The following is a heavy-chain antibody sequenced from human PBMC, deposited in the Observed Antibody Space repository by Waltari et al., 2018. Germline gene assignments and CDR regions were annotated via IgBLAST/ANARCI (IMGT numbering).Heavy chain of an antibody. CDR2: ISSGSTYI. CDR1: GFTFSSWG. V-gene: IGHV3-21*02. D-gene: IGHD6-19*01. Sequence: QLEESGGGLVKSGGSLRLSCSASGFTFSSWGMNWGRQAPGKGLEWIASISSGSTYIFYADAVRGRFTISRDDAKDSLYLKVDSLRAEDTGVYYCTRDVYGSGGDYFEPWGQGTLVTVSS. CDR3: TRDVYGSGGDYFEP. J-gene: IGHJ4*02.